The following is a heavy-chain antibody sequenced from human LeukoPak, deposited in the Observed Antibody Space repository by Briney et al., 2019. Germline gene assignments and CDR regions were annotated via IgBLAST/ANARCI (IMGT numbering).Heavy chain of an antibody. Sequence: SETLSLTCTVSGGSISSYYWSWIRQPAGKGLEWIGRIYSSGSTNYNPSLKSRVTMSVDTSKNQFSLKLSSVTAADTAVYYCAREDFWSGYHTFDYRGQGTLVTVSS. V-gene: IGHV4-4*07. D-gene: IGHD3-3*01. CDR3: AREDFWSGYHTFDY. CDR1: GGSISSYY. J-gene: IGHJ4*02. CDR2: IYSSGST.